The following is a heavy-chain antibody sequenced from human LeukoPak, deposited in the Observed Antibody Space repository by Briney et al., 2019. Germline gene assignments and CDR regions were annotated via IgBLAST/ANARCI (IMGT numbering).Heavy chain of an antibody. D-gene: IGHD2-2*01. J-gene: IGHJ3*02. V-gene: IGHV4-61*05. CDR3: ARNSGSTSSRAFDI. CDR2: IYYSGST. CDR1: GGSISSSSYY. Sequence: SETLSLTCTVSGGSISSSSYYWGWIRQPPGKGLEWIGYIYYSGSTNYNPSLKSRVTISVDTSKNQFSLKLSSVTAADTAVYYCARNSGSTSSRAFDIWGQGTMVTVSS.